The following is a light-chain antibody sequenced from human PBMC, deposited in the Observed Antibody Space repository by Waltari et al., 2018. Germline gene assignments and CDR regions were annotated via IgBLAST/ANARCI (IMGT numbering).Light chain of an antibody. V-gene: IGKV3-11*01. CDR1: QSVSSF. CDR3: QQRSTWPLT. J-gene: IGKJ4*01. Sequence: EIVLTQSPATLSLSPGERATLPCRASQSVSSFLAWYQQKPGQAPRLLIYEASDRATGIPARFSGSGAGTEFTLTISGLEPEDFAVYYCQQRSTWPLTFGGGTKVEIK. CDR2: EAS.